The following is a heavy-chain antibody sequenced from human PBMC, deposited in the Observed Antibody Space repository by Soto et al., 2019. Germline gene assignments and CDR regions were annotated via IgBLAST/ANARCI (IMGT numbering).Heavy chain of an antibody. CDR1: GGSISSYR. V-gene: IGHV4-4*07. Sequence: ASETLSLTCTVSGGSISSYRWSWIRQPAGKGLEWIGRLNNYGSTHYNPSLKSRVTVSVDTSRNQFFLTLRSVTAADSAVYHCGRESGETWDYEASWGQGTPVTVSS. J-gene: IGHJ5*02. CDR3: GRESGETWDYEAS. CDR2: LNNYGST. D-gene: IGHD1-7*01.